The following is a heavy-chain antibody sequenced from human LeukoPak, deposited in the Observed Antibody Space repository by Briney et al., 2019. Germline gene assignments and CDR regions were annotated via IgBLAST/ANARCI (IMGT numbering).Heavy chain of an antibody. V-gene: IGHV1-18*01. CDR2: ISAYNGNT. J-gene: IGHJ4*02. Sequence: ASVKVSCKASGYTFTSYGISWVRQAPGQGLEWIGWISAYNGNTNYAQKLQGRVTMTTDTSTSTAYMELSSLRSEDTAVYYCARGYCSGGSCYHPNDYWGQGTLVTVSS. CDR1: GYTFTSYG. CDR3: ARGYCSGGSCYHPNDY. D-gene: IGHD2-15*01.